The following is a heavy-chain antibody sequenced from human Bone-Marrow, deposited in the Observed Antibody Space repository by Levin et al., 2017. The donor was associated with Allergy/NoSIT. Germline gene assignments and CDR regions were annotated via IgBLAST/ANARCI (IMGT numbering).Heavy chain of an antibody. CDR1: GGSISSDNW. V-gene: IGHV4/OR15-8*01. Sequence: SETLSLTCAVSGGSISSDNWWTWVRQPPGKGLEWIGEIYHRGTPNYNPSLKSRVTISVEKSRNQFSLTLSPVTAADTAVYWCARQASRHGYDYVGFLDIWGQGTMVIVTS. CDR3: ARQASRHGYDYVGFLDI. J-gene: IGHJ3*02. CDR2: IYHRGTP. D-gene: IGHD5-12*01.